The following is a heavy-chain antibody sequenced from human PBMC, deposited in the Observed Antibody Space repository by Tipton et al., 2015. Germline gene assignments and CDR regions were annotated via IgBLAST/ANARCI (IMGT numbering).Heavy chain of an antibody. D-gene: IGHD3-10*01. Sequence: QVQLVQSGAEVKKPGASVKVSCKASGYTFTSYYMHWVRQAPGQGLEWMGIINPSGGSTSYAQKFQGRVTMTRDTSTSTVYMDLSSLRSEDTAVYYCARWRYSRITMIRGNPVLDVWGQGTTVIVSS. V-gene: IGHV1-46*01. CDR3: ARWRYSRITMIRGNPVLDV. J-gene: IGHJ6*02. CDR1: GYTFTSYY. CDR2: INPSGGST.